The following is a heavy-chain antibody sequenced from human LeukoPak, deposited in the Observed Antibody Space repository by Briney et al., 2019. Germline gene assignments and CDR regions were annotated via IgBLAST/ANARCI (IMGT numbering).Heavy chain of an antibody. D-gene: IGHD3-10*01. V-gene: IGHV1-69*06. CDR2: TIPIFGTA. Sequence: ASVNVSCKASGATFSSYAISWVRQAPGQGLEWMGRTIPIFGTANYAQKFQGRGTITAAKSTSTAYMELSSLRSEDTAVYYCASEARPGYYGSGSYYKPLDYWGQGTLVTVSS. J-gene: IGHJ4*02. CDR3: ASEARPGYYGSGSYYKPLDY. CDR1: GATFSSYA.